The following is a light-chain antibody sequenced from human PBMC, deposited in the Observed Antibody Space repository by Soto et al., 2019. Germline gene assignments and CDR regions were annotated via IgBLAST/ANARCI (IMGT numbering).Light chain of an antibody. J-gene: IGLJ1*01. Sequence: QSVLTQPPSASGTPGQGVTISCSGSSSNIGSKTVNWYQQLPGTAPKLLMYSNTQRPSGVPDRFSGSKSGTSASLAISGLQSDDEADYYCAAWDVRLNGHVFGTGTKVTVL. CDR2: SNT. CDR1: SSNIGSKT. V-gene: IGLV1-44*01. CDR3: AAWDVRLNGHV.